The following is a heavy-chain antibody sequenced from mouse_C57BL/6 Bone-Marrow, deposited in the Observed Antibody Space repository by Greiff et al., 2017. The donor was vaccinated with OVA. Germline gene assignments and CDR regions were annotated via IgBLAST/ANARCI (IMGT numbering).Heavy chain of an antibody. J-gene: IGHJ2*01. D-gene: IGHD1-1*01. CDR3: ARRTTVVARDY. Sequence: QVQLQQPGAELVKPGASVKLSCKASGYTFTSYWMQWVKQRPGQGLEWIGEIDPSDSYTNYNQKFKGKATLTVDTSSSTAYMQLSSLTSEDSAVYYCARRTTVVARDYWGQCTTLTVSS. CDR2: IDPSDSYT. V-gene: IGHV1-50*01. CDR1: GYTFTSYW.